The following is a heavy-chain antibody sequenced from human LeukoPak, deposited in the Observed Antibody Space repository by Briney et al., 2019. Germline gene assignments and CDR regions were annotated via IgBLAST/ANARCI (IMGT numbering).Heavy chain of an antibody. CDR1: GGSISSYY. CDR3: ARQWGSSWYAVHWFDP. J-gene: IGHJ5*02. Sequence: SETLSLTCTVSGGSISSYYWSWIRQPPGKGLEWIGYIYYSGSTNYNPSLKSRVTISVDTSKNQFSLKLSSVTAADTAVYYCARQWGSSWYAVHWFDPWGQGTLVTVSS. D-gene: IGHD6-13*01. V-gene: IGHV4-59*08. CDR2: IYYSGST.